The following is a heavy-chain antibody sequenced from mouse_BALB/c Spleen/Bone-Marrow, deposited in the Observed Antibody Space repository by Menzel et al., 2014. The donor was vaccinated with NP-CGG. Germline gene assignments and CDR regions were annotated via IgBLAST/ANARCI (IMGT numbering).Heavy chain of an antibody. CDR3: ARWLRQYFDV. Sequence: QAHVKQSGAALVRPGASVKLSCKASVYILTSYWVHWVKQRPGQGLEWIGEITPSNGRTNYNEKFESKATLTVGKSSNPAYMQPSSLTSDGSAVYYCARWLRQYFDVWCAGTTVTVSS. CDR2: ITPSNGRT. V-gene: IGHV1S81*02. J-gene: IGHJ1*01. CDR1: VYILTSYW. D-gene: IGHD2-2*01.